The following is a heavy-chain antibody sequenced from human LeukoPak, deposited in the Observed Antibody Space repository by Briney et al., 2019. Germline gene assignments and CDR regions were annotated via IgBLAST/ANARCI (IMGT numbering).Heavy chain of an antibody. J-gene: IGHJ4*02. Sequence: PGGSLRLSCAASGSTFSDYYMSWIRQAPGKGLEWVSYISSSGSTIYYADSVKGRFTISRDNAKNSLYLQMNSLRAEDTAVYYCAREGYPYKVVTELGNFDYWGQGTLVTVSS. CDR2: ISSSGSTI. CDR3: AREGYPYKVVTELGNFDY. V-gene: IGHV3-11*01. D-gene: IGHD4-23*01. CDR1: GSTFSDYY.